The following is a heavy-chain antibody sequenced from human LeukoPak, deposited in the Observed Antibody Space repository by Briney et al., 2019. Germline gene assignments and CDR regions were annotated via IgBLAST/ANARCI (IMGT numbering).Heavy chain of an antibody. CDR1: GFTFSTYG. V-gene: IGHV3-30*18. J-gene: IGHJ4*02. CDR3: AKDATVTTHFDY. D-gene: IGHD4-17*01. Sequence: PGKSLRLSCAATGFTFSTYGMHWVRQAPGKGLEWVAVISYDGRNKHYTDSVKGRFAVSRDNSKNTLYLQMNSLRAEDTAVYYCAKDATVTTHFDYWGQGTLVTVSS. CDR2: ISYDGRNK.